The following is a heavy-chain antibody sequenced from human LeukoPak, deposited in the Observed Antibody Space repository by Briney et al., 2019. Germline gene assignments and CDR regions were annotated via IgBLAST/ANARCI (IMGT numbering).Heavy chain of an antibody. Sequence: PSETLSLTCTVSGGSISSYYWSWIRQPAGKGLEWIGRIYTSGSTNYNPSLKSRVTMSVDTSKNQFSPKLSSVTAADTAVYYCARDYCSSTSCYYWYFDLWGRGTLVTVSS. CDR2: IYTSGST. D-gene: IGHD2-2*01. J-gene: IGHJ2*01. CDR3: ARDYCSSTSCYYWYFDL. V-gene: IGHV4-4*07. CDR1: GGSISSYY.